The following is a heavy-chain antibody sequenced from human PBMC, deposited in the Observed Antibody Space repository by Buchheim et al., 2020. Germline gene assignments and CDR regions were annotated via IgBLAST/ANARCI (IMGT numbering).Heavy chain of an antibody. V-gene: IGHV3-30-3*01. Sequence: QVQLVESGGGVVRPGRSLRLSCAASGFSFSSYTMHWVRQAPGKGLEWVALISFDGSNKYYADSVKGRFTISRDNSKNTLYLQINSLRAEDTAVYYCARGRFCSGGSCYSYYYYYHMDVWGQGTT. J-gene: IGHJ6*03. CDR2: ISFDGSNK. CDR3: ARGRFCSGGSCYSYYYYYHMDV. D-gene: IGHD2-15*01. CDR1: GFSFSSYT.